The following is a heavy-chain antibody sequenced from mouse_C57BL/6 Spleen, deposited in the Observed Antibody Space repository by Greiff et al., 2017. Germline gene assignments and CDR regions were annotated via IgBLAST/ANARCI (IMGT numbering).Heavy chain of an antibody. V-gene: IGHV6-3*01. CDR2: IRLKSDNYAT. J-gene: IGHJ2*01. CDR1: GFTFSNYW. Sequence: EVMLVESGGGLVQPGGSMKLSCVASGFTFSNYWMNWVRQSPEKGLEWVAQIRLKSDNYATHYAESVKGRFTISRDDSKSSVYLQMNNLRAEDTGIYYCTGQDQRNYFDYWGQGTTLTVSS. CDR3: TGQDQRNYFDY.